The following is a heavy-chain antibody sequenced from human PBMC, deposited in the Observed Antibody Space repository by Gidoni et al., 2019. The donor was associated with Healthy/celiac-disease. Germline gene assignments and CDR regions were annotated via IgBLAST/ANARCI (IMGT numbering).Heavy chain of an antibody. V-gene: IGHV4-59*01. CDR1: GGSISRYY. D-gene: IGHD6-19*01. CDR2: IYYSGST. J-gene: IGHJ4*02. CDR3: ARDSIGGSGWKGPLDY. Sequence: QVQLQESGPGLVKPSETLSLTCTVPGGSISRYYWSWIRQPPGKGLEWIGYIYYSGSTNYNPSLKSRVTISVDTSKNQFSLKLSSVTAADTAVYYCARDSIGGSGWKGPLDYWGQGTLVTVSS.